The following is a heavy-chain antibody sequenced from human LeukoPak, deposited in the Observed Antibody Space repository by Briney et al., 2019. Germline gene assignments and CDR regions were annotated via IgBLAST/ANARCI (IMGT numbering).Heavy chain of an antibody. D-gene: IGHD2-2*01. CDR1: GGSISSGGYY. J-gene: IGHJ4*02. CDR2: IYYSGST. CDR3: ATHCSSTSCYSTRFDY. Sequence: PSQTLSLTCTVSGGSISSGGYYWSWIRQPPGKGLEWIGYIYYSGSTNYNPSLKSRVTISVDTSKNQFSLKLSSVTAADTAVYYCATHCSSTSCYSTRFDYWGQGTLVTVSS. V-gene: IGHV4-61*08.